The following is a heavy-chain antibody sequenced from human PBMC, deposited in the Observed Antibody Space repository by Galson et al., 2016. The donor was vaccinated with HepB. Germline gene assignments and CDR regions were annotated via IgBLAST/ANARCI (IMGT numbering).Heavy chain of an antibody. J-gene: IGHJ6*02. D-gene: IGHD3-10*01. CDR2: INSDGSST. Sequence: SLRLSCAASGFTFSSYWMHWVRQAPGKGLVWVSRINSDGSSTSYADSVKGRFTTSRDNAKNTLYLQMNSLRAEDTAVYYCAKAYGSGSSFYYYYGMDVWGQGTTVTVSS. V-gene: IGHV3-74*01. CDR1: GFTFSSYW. CDR3: AKAYGSGSSFYYYYGMDV.